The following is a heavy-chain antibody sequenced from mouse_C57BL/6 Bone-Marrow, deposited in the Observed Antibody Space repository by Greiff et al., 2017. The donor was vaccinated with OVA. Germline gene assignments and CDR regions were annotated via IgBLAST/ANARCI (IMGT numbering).Heavy chain of an antibody. D-gene: IGHD2-3*01. Sequence: VQLQQSGAELASPGASVTLSCKASGYTFTDHIMNWVKKRPGQGLEWIGRIYPVSGETNCNQKFMGKATFSVDRSSSTVYMVLNSLTSEDPAVYYCGGDGYPSGPFDYWGQGTTLTVSS. V-gene: IGHV1-11*01. CDR2: IYPVSGET. J-gene: IGHJ2*01. CDR1: GYTFTDHI. CDR3: GGDGYPSGPFDY.